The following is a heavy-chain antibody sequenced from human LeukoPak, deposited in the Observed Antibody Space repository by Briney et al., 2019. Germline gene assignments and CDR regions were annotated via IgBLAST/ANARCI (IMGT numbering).Heavy chain of an antibody. D-gene: IGHD3-3*01. CDR3: ARESPPRLYYDFWSGYRPPTFDI. CDR1: GYTFTSYG. CDR2: IGAYNGNT. J-gene: IGHJ3*02. V-gene: IGHV1-18*01. Sequence: ASVKVSCKASGYTFTSYGISWVRQAPGQGLEWMGWIGAYNGNTNYAQKLQGRVTMTTDTSTSTAYMELRSLRSDDTAVYYCARESPPRLYYDFWSGYRPPTFDIWGQGTMVTVSS.